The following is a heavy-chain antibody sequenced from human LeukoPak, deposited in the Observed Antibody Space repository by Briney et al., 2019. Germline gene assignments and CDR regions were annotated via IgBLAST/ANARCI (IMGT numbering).Heavy chain of an antibody. Sequence: HTGGSLRLSCAASGFTFSSYAMSWVRQAPGKGLEWVSGISGSGGSTYYADSVKGRFTISRDNSKNRLYLQMNSLRAEDTAVYYCAKRPQGNYLDPFDYWGQGTLVTVSS. CDR2: ISGSGGST. CDR3: AKRPQGNYLDPFDY. CDR1: GFTFSSYA. J-gene: IGHJ4*02. V-gene: IGHV3-23*01. D-gene: IGHD3-10*01.